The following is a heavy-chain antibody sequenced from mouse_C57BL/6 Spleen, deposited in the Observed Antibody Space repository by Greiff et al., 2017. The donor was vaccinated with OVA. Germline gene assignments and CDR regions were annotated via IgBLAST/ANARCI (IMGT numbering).Heavy chain of an antibody. J-gene: IGHJ3*01. V-gene: IGHV5-17*01. D-gene: IGHD2-3*01. CDR2: ISSGSSTI. Sequence: EVKLVESGGGLVKPGGSLKLSCAASGFTFSDYGMHWVRQAPEKGLEWVAYISSGSSTIYYADTVTGRFTISSDNAKNTLFLQMTSLRSEDTAMYYCARPSDGSHFAYWGQGTLVTVSA. CDR1: GFTFSDYG. CDR3: ARPSDGSHFAY.